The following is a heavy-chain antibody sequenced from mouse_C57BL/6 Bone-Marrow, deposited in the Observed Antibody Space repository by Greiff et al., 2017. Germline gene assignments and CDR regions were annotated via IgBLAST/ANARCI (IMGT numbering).Heavy chain of an antibody. CDR1: GYTFTSYG. CDR2: IYPRSGNT. CDR3: ARSGGSGSSLYAMDY. J-gene: IGHJ4*01. V-gene: IGHV1-81*01. Sequence: QVQLQQSGAELARPGASVKLSCKASGYTFTSYGISWVKQRTGQGLEWIGEIYPRSGNTYYNEKFKGKATLTADKSSSTAYMELRSLTSEDSAVYFCARSGGSGSSLYAMDYWGQGTSVTVSS. D-gene: IGHD1-1*01.